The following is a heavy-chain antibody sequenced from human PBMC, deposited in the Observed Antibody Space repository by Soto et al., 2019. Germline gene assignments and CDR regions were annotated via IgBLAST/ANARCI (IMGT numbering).Heavy chain of an antibody. CDR1: SYLFTSHN. CDR2: INPRSGRA. J-gene: IGHJ4*02. Sequence: ASVKVSCPASSYLFTSHNIHWFREAPGQGLEWMGEINPRSGRAGYDQRFQGRVSMTSDTSTTTVYMTVSSLRYEDTAVYFCGRLAGPGLTYFYLWGQGTPVTVPS. V-gene: IGHV1-46*01. CDR3: GRLAGPGLTYFYL. D-gene: IGHD3-3*02.